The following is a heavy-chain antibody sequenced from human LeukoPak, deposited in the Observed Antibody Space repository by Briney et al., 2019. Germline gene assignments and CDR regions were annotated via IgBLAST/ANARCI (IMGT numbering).Heavy chain of an antibody. CDR3: ARDGWFGDYNWFDP. V-gene: IGHV3-48*01. CDR1: GFTFSSYS. CDR2: ISSASNTI. Sequence: VQPGESLRLSCAASGFTFSSYSMNWVRQAPGKGLEWVSYISSASNTIYYADSVKGRFTISRDNAKNSLYLQMNSLKAEDTAMYYCARDGWFGDYNWFDPWGQGTLVTVSS. J-gene: IGHJ5*02. D-gene: IGHD3-10*01.